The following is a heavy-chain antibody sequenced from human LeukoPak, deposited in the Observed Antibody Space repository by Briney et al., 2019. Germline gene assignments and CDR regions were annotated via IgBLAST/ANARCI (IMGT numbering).Heavy chain of an antibody. J-gene: IGHJ4*02. CDR3: AKVGGWFSVHDY. V-gene: IGHV3-23*01. CDR1: GFPFSSYA. Sequence: PGGSLRLSCAASGFPFSSYAMSWVRQAPGKGLEWVLAISSSGTTYYADSVKGRFTISTDHSKSTLYLQMNSLRADDTAVYYCAKVGGWFSVHDYWGQGTLVTVSS. CDR2: ISSSGTT. D-gene: IGHD6-19*01.